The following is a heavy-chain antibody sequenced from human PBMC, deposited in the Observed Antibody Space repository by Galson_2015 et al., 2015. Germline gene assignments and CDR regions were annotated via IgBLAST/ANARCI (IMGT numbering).Heavy chain of an antibody. J-gene: IGHJ4*02. V-gene: IGHV3-7*03. Sequence: SLRLSCAASGFTFSSYWMSWVRQAPGKGLEWVANIKQDGNEKYYVDSVKGRFTISRDNAKNSLYLQMNSLRAEDTAVYYCARDTNPPRYFDYWGQGTLVTVSS. CDR3: ARDTNPPRYFDY. CDR1: GFTFSSYW. CDR2: IKQDGNEK.